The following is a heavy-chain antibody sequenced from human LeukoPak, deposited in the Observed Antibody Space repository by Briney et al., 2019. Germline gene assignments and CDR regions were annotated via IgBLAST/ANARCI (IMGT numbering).Heavy chain of an antibody. V-gene: IGHV3-23*01. J-gene: IGHJ4*02. CDR1: GFIFSSYA. D-gene: IGHD4-17*01. CDR3: AKSGPYGYYFDY. Sequence: GGSLRLSCAASGFIFSSYAMSWARQAPGKGLEWVSAISGSGGRTYYADSVKGRFTISRDNSKNTLYLQMNSLRAEDTAVYYCAKSGPYGYYFDYWGQGTLVTVSS. CDR2: ISGSGGRT.